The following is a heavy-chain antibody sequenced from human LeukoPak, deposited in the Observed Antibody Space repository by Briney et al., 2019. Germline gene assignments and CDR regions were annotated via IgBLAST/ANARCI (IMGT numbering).Heavy chain of an antibody. CDR1: GFTFDDYA. CDR2: ISRDGGST. J-gene: IGHJ4*02. V-gene: IGHV3-43D*03. Sequence: GGSLRLSCAASGFTFDDYAMHWVRQAPGKGLEWVSLISRDGGSTYYADSVKGRFTISRDNSKNSLYLQMNSLRAEDTAVYYCARERDLDYWGQGTLVTVSS. CDR3: ARERDLDY.